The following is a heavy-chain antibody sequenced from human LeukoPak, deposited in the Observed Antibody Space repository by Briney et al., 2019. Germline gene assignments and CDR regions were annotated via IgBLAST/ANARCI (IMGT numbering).Heavy chain of an antibody. D-gene: IGHD3-10*01. V-gene: IGHV4-39*07. J-gene: IGHJ6*03. CDR2: INHSGST. CDR3: ARGRWFGELIGYYYYYMDV. CDR1: GGSISSSSYY. Sequence: PSETLSLTCTVSGGSISSSSYYWSWIRQPPGKGLEWIGEINHSGSTNYNPSLKSRVTISVDTSKNQFSLKLSSVTAADTAVYYCARGRWFGELIGYYYYYMDVWGKGTTVTVSS.